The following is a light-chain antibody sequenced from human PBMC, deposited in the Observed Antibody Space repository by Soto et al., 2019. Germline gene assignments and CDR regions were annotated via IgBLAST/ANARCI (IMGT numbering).Light chain of an antibody. CDR1: QSVSLS. J-gene: IGKJ1*01. CDR3: QQYHIWPSWT. V-gene: IGKV3-15*01. CDR2: GAS. Sequence: EIVQTQSPATLSVSLGDSATLSCRAGQSVSLSLAWYQMRPGQPPRLLIYGASTRATDIPARFRGTGSGTDFTLTISSLQSEDFAVYFCQQYHIWPSWTFGQGTKVELK.